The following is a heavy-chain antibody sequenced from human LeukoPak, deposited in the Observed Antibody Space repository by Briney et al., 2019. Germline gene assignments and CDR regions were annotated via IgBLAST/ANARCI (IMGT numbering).Heavy chain of an antibody. D-gene: IGHD6-13*01. V-gene: IGHV4-59*01. Sequence: SETLSLTCTVSGGSISSNYWSWIRQPPGKGLEWIWYIYYSGSTNYNPSLTSRVTISVDTSKNQFSLKLSAVTAADTAVYYCARDLAGYSSSWYWFDPWGQGTLVTVSS. J-gene: IGHJ5*02. CDR1: GGSISSNY. CDR3: ARDLAGYSSSWYWFDP. CDR2: IYYSGST.